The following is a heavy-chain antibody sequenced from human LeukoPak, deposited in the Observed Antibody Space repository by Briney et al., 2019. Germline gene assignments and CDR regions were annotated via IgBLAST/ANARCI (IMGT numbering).Heavy chain of an antibody. J-gene: IGHJ4*02. D-gene: IGHD6-19*01. V-gene: IGHV3-23*01. Sequence: GGTLRLSCAASGFTFGSYGVTWVRQAPGKGLEWVSAISGGGSSTYYADSVKGRFTISRDNSKNTLYLQMNTLRAEDTAVYYCAGADFPYSSGWFGTDYWGQGTLVTVSS. CDR1: GFTFGSYG. CDR3: AGADFPYSSGWFGTDY. CDR2: ISGGGSST.